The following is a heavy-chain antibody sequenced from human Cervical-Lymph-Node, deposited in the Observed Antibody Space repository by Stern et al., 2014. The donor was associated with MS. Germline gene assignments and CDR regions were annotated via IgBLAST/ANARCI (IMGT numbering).Heavy chain of an antibody. J-gene: IGHJ5*02. CDR3: ARGGRGFQGWLDP. CDR2: IYTSGRT. Sequence: QVQLVESGPGLVKPSQTLSLTCTVSGGSISSGSYYWHWIRQPAGKGLEWIGHIYTSGRTSYNRSLKSRLPISVDTSKNQFSLKLPSGTAADTAVYYCARGGRGFQGWLDPWGQGTLVTVSS. CDR1: GGSISSGSYY. D-gene: IGHD3-10*01. V-gene: IGHV4-61*02.